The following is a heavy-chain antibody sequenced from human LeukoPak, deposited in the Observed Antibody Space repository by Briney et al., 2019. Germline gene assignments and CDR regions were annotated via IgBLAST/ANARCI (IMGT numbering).Heavy chain of an antibody. J-gene: IGHJ3*02. CDR1: GYTLTSYY. CDR2: INPSGGST. CDR3: AREGRGYGDSSIHAFDI. Sequence: ASVKVSCKASGYTLTSYYMHWVRQAPGQGLEWMGTINPSGGSTSYAQKFQGRVTMTRDTSTSTVYMELSSLRSEDTAVYYCAREGRGYGDSSIHAFDIWGQGTMVTVSS. V-gene: IGHV1-46*01. D-gene: IGHD4-17*01.